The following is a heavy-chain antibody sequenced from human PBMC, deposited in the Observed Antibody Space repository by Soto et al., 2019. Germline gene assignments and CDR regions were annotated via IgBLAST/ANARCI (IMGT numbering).Heavy chain of an antibody. J-gene: IGHJ4*02. CDR2: ISHDATLK. D-gene: IGHD3-10*01. CDR3: VRSSGVATPDFDY. Sequence: QVHLVESGGGVVQPGRPLRLSCAASGFTFTLYAIHWVRQAPGKGPEWVAVISHDATLKYYTDSVKGRFTISRDNSKNTVFLQLNSLRPEDTAVYFCVRSSGVATPDFDYWGQGTLDTVS. CDR1: GFTFTLYA. V-gene: IGHV3-30-3*01.